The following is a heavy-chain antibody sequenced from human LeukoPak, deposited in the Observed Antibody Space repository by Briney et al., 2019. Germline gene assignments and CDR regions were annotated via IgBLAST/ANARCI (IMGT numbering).Heavy chain of an antibody. CDR3: ARDLGGAVAVS. Sequence: ASVTVSCKASGYTFTGYYMHWVRQAPGQGLEWMGWINPNSGGTNYAQKFQGRVTMTRETSISTAYMELSRLRSDDTAVYYCARDLGGAVAVSWGQGTLVTVSS. CDR2: INPNSGGT. J-gene: IGHJ5*02. CDR1: GYTFTGYY. V-gene: IGHV1-2*02. D-gene: IGHD6-19*01.